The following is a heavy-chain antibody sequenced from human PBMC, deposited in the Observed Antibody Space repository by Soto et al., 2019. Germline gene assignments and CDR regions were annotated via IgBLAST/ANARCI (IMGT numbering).Heavy chain of an antibody. CDR3: ARTMVAGTKSTYYYGMYX. Sequence: PSQTLSLNCAISGDSVSSNSAAWNWIRQSPSRGLEWFGRTYYRSKWYNDYAVSVKSRITINPDTSKNQFSLQLNSVTPEDTAVYYCARTMVAGTKSTYYYGMYXWGQGTTVTVS. D-gene: IGHD6-19*01. V-gene: IGHV6-1*01. CDR2: TYYRSKWYN. J-gene: IGHJ6*02. CDR1: GDSVSSNSAA.